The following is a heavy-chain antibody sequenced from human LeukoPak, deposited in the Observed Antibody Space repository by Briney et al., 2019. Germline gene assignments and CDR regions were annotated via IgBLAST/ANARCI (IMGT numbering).Heavy chain of an antibody. V-gene: IGHV4-59*01. J-gene: IGHJ2*01. Sequence: SETLSLTCTVSGGSISSYYWSWIRQPPGKGLEWIGYIYYSGSTNYNPSLKSRVTISVDASKNQFSLKLSSVTAADTAVYYCASSPDLNWVWYFDLWGRGTLVTVSS. CDR3: ASSPDLNWVWYFDL. CDR1: GGSISSYY. D-gene: IGHD1-1*01. CDR2: IYYSGST.